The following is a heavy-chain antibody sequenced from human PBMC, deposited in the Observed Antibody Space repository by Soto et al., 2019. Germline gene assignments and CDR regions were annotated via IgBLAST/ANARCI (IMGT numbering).Heavy chain of an antibody. D-gene: IGHD3-3*01. Sequence: NPSETLSLTCTVSGGSISSSSYYWGWIRQPPGKGLEWIGSIYYSGSTYYNPSLKSRVTISVDTSKNQFSLKLSSVTAADTAVYYCARTLITIFGVATPHWFDPWGQGTLVTAPQ. J-gene: IGHJ5*02. CDR2: IYYSGST. CDR3: ARTLITIFGVATPHWFDP. CDR1: GGSISSSSYY. V-gene: IGHV4-39*01.